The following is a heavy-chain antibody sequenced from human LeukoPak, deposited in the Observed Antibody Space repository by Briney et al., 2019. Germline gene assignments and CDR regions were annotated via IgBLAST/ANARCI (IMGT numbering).Heavy chain of an antibody. J-gene: IGHJ6*03. CDR2: ITSSSSYA. V-gene: IGHV3-21*01. Sequence: GGSLRLSCAASGFTFSSYSMNWVRQAPGKGLEWVSSITSSSSYAFYADSVKGRFTISRDNAKSSLYLQMNNLRAEDTAVYYCARDPYSGHYGNDYYYYMDVWGKGTTVTISS. CDR1: GFTFSSYS. D-gene: IGHD5-12*01. CDR3: ARDPYSGHYGNDYYYYMDV.